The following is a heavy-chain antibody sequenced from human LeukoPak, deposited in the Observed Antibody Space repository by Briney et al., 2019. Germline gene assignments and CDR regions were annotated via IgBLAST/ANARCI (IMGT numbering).Heavy chain of an antibody. CDR1: GFIFSNYG. Sequence: GGSLRLSCAASGFIFSNYGMDWVRQAPGKRLEWVSYISSSSDSIYYADSVKGRFTIPRDNAENSLYLQMNSLRDEDTAVYYCARAMRSGYDYWGQGTLVTVSS. J-gene: IGHJ4*02. V-gene: IGHV3-48*02. CDR2: ISSSSDSI. D-gene: IGHD5-12*01. CDR3: ARAMRSGYDY.